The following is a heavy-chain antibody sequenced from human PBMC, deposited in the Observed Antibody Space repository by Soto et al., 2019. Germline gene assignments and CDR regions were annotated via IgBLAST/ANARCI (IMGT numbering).Heavy chain of an antibody. D-gene: IGHD3-22*01. CDR2: ISSSGSTI. V-gene: IGHV3-48*03. J-gene: IGHJ5*02. Sequence: GGSLRLSCAASGFTFSSYEMNWVRQAPGKGLEWVSYISSSGSTIYYADSVKGRFTISRDNAKNSLYLQMNSLRAEDTAVYYCARDLRYYDSSGYYNWFDPWGQGTLVTVSS. CDR3: ARDLRYYDSSGYYNWFDP. CDR1: GFTFSSYE.